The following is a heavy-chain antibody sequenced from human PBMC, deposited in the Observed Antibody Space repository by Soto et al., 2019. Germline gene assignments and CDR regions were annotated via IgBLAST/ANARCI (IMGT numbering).Heavy chain of an antibody. CDR2: IIPIFGTA. CDR3: ARVCVGGGSCQGYYGMDV. D-gene: IGHD2-15*01. CDR1: GGTFSSYA. Sequence: QVQLVQSGAEVKKPGSSVEVSCKASGGTFSSYAISWVRQAPGQGLEWMGGIIPIFGTANYAQKFQGRVTITADKSTSTAYMELSSLRSEDTAVYYCARVCVGGGSCQGYYGMDVWGQGTTVTVSS. J-gene: IGHJ6*02. V-gene: IGHV1-69*06.